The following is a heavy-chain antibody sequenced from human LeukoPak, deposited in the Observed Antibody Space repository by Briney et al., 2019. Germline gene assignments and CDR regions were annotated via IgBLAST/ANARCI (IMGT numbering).Heavy chain of an antibody. CDR3: ARYSGSYVDAFDI. D-gene: IGHD1-26*01. CDR2: IYYSGST. Sequence: PSETLSLTCTVSGGSISSYYWSWIRQPPGKGLEWIGYIYYSGSTNYNPSLKSRVTISVDTSKNQFSLKLSSVTAADTAVYYCARYSGSYVDAFDIWGQGTMVTVPS. V-gene: IGHV4-59*01. J-gene: IGHJ3*02. CDR1: GGSISSYY.